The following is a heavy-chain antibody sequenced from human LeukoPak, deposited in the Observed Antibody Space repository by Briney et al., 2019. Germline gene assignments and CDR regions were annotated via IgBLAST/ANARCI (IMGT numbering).Heavy chain of an antibody. Sequence: GGSLTLSCAASGFSFSTYAMSWVREAPARGLEGVSSLRGNGDTFYEDSVKGRFTLSRDDSRNTVYLQMNNLRVEDTAVYYCAKANWISTADAVFWGQGTVVTVSS. J-gene: IGHJ4*02. CDR1: GFSFSTYA. V-gene: IGHV3-23*01. D-gene: IGHD2-2*03. CDR3: AKANWISTADAVF. CDR2: LRGNGDT.